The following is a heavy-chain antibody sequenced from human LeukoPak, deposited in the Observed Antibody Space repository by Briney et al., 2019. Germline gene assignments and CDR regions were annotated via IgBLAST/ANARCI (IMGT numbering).Heavy chain of an antibody. CDR3: ARETSQKGAHYMDV. CDR1: GFTFSSYW. Sequence: HSGGSLRLSCAASGFTFSSYWMSWVRQAPGKGLEWVANIKQDGSEKYYVDSVKGRFTISRDNAKNSLYLQMNSLRAEDTAVYYCARETSQKGAHYMDVWGKGTTVTISS. CDR2: IKQDGSEK. D-gene: IGHD3-16*01. V-gene: IGHV3-7*01. J-gene: IGHJ6*03.